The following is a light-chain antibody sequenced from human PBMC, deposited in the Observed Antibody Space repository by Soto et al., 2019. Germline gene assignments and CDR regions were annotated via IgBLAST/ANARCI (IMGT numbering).Light chain of an antibody. V-gene: IGLV2-14*01. Sequence: QSVLTQPASVSGSPGQSITISCTGTSSDVGGYNYVSWYQQHPGKAPKLMIYEVSNRPSGVSNRFSGSKSGNTASLTISGLQAEDEADYYCSSYTSSSTLGGVFGTVTKVTVL. CDR1: SSDVGGYNY. CDR3: SSYTSSSTLGGV. J-gene: IGLJ1*01. CDR2: EVS.